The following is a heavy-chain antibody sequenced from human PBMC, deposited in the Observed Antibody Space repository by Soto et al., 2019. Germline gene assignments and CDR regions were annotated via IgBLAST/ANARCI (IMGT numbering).Heavy chain of an antibody. CDR1: GYTLTELS. J-gene: IGHJ6*02. Sequence: ASVKVSCKVSGYTLTELSMHWLRQAPGKGLEWMGTFDPEIGETVYAQKFRGRVTMTTDTSTSTAYMELRSLRSDDTAVYYCARVLESIVPAARYYYYYGMDVWGQGTTVTVSS. CDR3: ARVLESIVPAARYYYYYGMDV. D-gene: IGHD2-2*01. V-gene: IGHV1-24*01. CDR2: FDPEIGET.